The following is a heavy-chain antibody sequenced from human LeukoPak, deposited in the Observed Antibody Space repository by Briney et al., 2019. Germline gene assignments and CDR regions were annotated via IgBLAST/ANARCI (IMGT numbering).Heavy chain of an antibody. CDR3: ARDEINWNYGDAFDI. CDR1: GGTFSSYS. D-gene: IGHD1-7*01. V-gene: IGHV3-21*01. Sequence: SCKASGGTFSSYSMNWVRQAPGKGLEWVSSISSSSSYIYYADSVKGRFTISRDNAKNSLYLQMNSLRAEDTAVYYCARDEINWNYGDAFDIWGQGTMVTVSS. J-gene: IGHJ3*02. CDR2: ISSSSSYI.